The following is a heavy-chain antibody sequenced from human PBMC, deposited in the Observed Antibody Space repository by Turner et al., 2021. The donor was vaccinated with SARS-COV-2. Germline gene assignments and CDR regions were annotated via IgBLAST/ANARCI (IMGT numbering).Heavy chain of an antibody. CDR3: ATGYAYCGGDCSIHY. Sequence: QVQLVQSGAEVKKPGASVKVSCKGSGYTLIELSMHWVRQAPGKGLEWMGGFDPEDGETIYAQKFQGRVTMTEDTSTDTAYMELSSLRSEDTAVYYCATGYAYCGGDCSIHYWGQGTLVTVSS. J-gene: IGHJ4*02. CDR1: GYTLIELS. CDR2: FDPEDGET. V-gene: IGHV1-24*01. D-gene: IGHD2-21*02.